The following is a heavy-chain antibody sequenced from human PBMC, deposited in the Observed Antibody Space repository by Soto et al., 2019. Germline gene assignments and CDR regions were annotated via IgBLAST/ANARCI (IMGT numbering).Heavy chain of an antibody. CDR1: GYTFSGYY. CDR2: ITPYSGDT. CDR3: LVAGLPFEY. D-gene: IGHD2-21*01. J-gene: IGHJ4*02. V-gene: IGHV1-2*02. Sequence: ASVKVSCKTSGYTFSGYYMHWVRQAPGQGLEWMGLITPYSGDTTYAQKFQGRVTLTRDPSISTASLQLSGLRFDDAAVYYCLVAGLPFEYWGQGTLVTVSS.